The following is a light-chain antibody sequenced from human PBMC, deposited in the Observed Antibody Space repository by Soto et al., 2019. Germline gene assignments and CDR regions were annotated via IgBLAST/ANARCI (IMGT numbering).Light chain of an antibody. Sequence: QSVLTQPPSVSGAPGQRVTISCTGSSSNIGAGYDVHWYQQLPGTAPKLLIYGNSNRPSGVPDRFSGSKSGTSASLAITGLQADDEADYYCQSYDNSLTLRVFGTGTKLTVL. CDR3: QSYDNSLTLRV. CDR2: GNS. J-gene: IGLJ1*01. V-gene: IGLV1-40*01. CDR1: SSNIGAGYD.